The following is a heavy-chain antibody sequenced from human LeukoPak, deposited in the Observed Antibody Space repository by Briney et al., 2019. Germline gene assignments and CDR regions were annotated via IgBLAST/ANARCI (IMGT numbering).Heavy chain of an antibody. J-gene: IGHJ4*02. CDR3: ARGLRPGVSIDY. CDR1: GGSISSGGYY. Sequence: PSETLSLTCTASGGSISSGGYYWSWIRQHPGKGLEWIGYIYYSGSTYYNPSLKSRVTISVDTSKNQFSLKLSSVTAADTAVYYCARGLRPGVSIDYWGQGTLVTVSS. V-gene: IGHV4-31*03. CDR2: IYYSGST.